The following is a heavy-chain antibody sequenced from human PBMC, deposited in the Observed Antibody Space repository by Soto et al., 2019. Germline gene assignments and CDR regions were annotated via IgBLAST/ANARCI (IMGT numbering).Heavy chain of an antibody. V-gene: IGHV1-3*01. CDR3: ASPRTPFCSGYDSALDY. Sequence: QVQLVQSGAEVKKPGASVKVSCKAPGYTFTSYAMHWVRQAPGQRLEWMGWINAGDGNTKYSQKFQGRVTITRETSESTAYMELSSPRSEDTAVYYCASPRTPFCSGYDSALDYWGQGTLVTVSS. CDR1: GYTFTSYA. J-gene: IGHJ4*02. CDR2: INAGDGNT. D-gene: IGHD5-12*01.